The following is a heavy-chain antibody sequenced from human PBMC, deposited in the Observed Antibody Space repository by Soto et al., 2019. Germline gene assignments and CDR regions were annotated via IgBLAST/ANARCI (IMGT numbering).Heavy chain of an antibody. CDR1: GLTFSDYG. CDR3: AKERGRNRNFAMDV. J-gene: IGHJ6*02. Sequence: GGSLRLSCVVSGLTFSDYGFHWVRQAPGKGLDWVAAISYDGSFVYYADSVRGRFTISRDNSRNTLDLQMNTLRHEDTAVYYCAKERGRNRNFAMDVWVQGTSATVSS. CDR2: ISYDGSFV. V-gene: IGHV3-30*18. D-gene: IGHD1-1*01.